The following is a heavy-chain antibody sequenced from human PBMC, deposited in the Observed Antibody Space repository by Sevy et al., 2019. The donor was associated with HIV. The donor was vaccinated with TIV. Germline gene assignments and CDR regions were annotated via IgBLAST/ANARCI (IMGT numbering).Heavy chain of an antibody. CDR2: VSFDGSDK. CDR1: GFILRNYV. D-gene: IGHD3-10*01. Sequence: GGSLRLSWAASGFILRNYVMHWVRQAPGKGLEWVAAVSFDGSDKLYADSVKGRFTISRDNSKNRLYLQTNRLRAEDTAVYYCARDQAGPSDDYSYYYGMDLWGQGTTVTVSS. V-gene: IGHV3-30-3*01. CDR3: ARDQAGPSDDYSYYYGMDL. J-gene: IGHJ6*02.